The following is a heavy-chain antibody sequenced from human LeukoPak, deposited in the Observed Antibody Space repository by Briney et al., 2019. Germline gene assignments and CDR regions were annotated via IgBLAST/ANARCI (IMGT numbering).Heavy chain of an antibody. CDR1: GGSISSYY. Sequence: PSETLSLTCTVSGGSISSYYWSWIRQPPGKGLEWIGYIYYSGSTNYNPSLKSRVTISVDTSKDQFSLKLSSVTAADTAVYYCARHGGYCSSTSCSGYFDYWGQGTLVTVSS. CDR3: ARHGGYCSSTSCSGYFDY. J-gene: IGHJ4*02. V-gene: IGHV4-59*08. D-gene: IGHD2-2*01. CDR2: IYYSGST.